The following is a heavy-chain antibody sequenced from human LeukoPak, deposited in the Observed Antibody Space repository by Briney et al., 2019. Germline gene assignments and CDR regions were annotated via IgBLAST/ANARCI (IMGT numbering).Heavy chain of an antibody. V-gene: IGHV4-28*01. CDR3: ARRHTYYYDSSGYPLDAFDI. CDR2: IYYSGST. Sequence: KASETLSLTCTVSGYSISSSDWWAWIRQPPGKGLEWIGYIYYSGSTNYNPSLKSRVTISVDASKNQFSLKLSSVTAADTAVYYCARRHTYYYDSSGYPLDAFDIWGQGTMVTVSS. D-gene: IGHD3-22*01. J-gene: IGHJ3*02. CDR1: GYSISSSDW.